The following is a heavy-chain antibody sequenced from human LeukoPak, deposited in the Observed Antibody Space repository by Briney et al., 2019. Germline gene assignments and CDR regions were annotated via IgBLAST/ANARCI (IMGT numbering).Heavy chain of an antibody. V-gene: IGHV3-9*01. Sequence: GGSLRLSCAASGFTFDDYAMHWVRQAPGKGLEWVSGITWNSGRTAYADSVKGRFIISRDNAKNSLYLQLNSVRAEDTALYYCTKVKIMRASIPDAFDIWGQGTMVTVSS. CDR2: ITWNSGRT. CDR3: TKVKIMRASIPDAFDI. D-gene: IGHD2-21*01. CDR1: GFTFDDYA. J-gene: IGHJ3*02.